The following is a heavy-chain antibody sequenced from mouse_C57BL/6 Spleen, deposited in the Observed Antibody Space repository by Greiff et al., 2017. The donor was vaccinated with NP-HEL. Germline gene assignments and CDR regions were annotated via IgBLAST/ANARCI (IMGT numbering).Heavy chain of an antibody. V-gene: IGHV1-54*01. D-gene: IGHD1-1*01. CDR3: ARWGTTVVPNYYAMDY. CDR1: GYAFTNYL. Sequence: QVQLQQSGAELVRPGTSVKVSCKASGYAFTNYLIEWVKQRPGQGLEWIGVINPGSGGTNYNEKFKGKATLTADKSSSTAYMQLSSLTYEDSAVYFCARWGTTVVPNYYAMDYWGQGTSVTVSS. CDR2: INPGSGGT. J-gene: IGHJ4*01.